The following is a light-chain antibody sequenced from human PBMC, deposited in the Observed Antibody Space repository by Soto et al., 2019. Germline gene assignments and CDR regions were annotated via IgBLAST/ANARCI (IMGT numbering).Light chain of an antibody. Sequence: EIVMTQSPATVSVSPWERATLSCRASQSVSDKLAWYQQKPGQAPRLLIYDASSRATGIPARFSGSGSGTDFTLTISSLEPEDIAVYYCQQRSNWRVTFGGGTKVDIK. J-gene: IGKJ4*01. CDR3: QQRSNWRVT. V-gene: IGKV3-11*01. CDR2: DAS. CDR1: QSVSDK.